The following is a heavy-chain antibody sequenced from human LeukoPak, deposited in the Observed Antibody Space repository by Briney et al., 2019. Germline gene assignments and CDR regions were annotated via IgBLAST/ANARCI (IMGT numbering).Heavy chain of an antibody. CDR3: ARDGSTGYSSSWEPYYYYYYGMDV. CDR2: MRRDGNEI. CDR1: GFTFSTYW. V-gene: IGHV3-7*01. Sequence: GGSLRLSCSASGFTFSTYWMSWVRQAPGKGLEWVANMRRDGNEIYYLDSVRGRFTISRDNAKNSLYLQMNSLRAEDTAVYYCARDGSTGYSSSWEPYYYYYYGMDVWGQGTTVTVSS. D-gene: IGHD6-13*01. J-gene: IGHJ6*02.